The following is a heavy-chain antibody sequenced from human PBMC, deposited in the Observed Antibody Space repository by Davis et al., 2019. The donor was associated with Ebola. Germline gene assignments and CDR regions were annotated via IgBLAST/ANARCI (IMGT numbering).Heavy chain of an antibody. CDR1: GVTFSTYW. D-gene: IGHD3-16*01. J-gene: IGHJ5*02. CDR2: IKQDGSEK. V-gene: IGHV3-7*01. CDR3: ATGDYYDGEGYNR. Sequence: PGGSLRLSCAASGVTFSTYWMTGVRQAPGRGLEWVATIKQDGSEKYHADSVKGRFSISRDNARTSLYLQMNSLRAEDTAVYYCATGDYYDGEGYNRWGQGTLVTVSS.